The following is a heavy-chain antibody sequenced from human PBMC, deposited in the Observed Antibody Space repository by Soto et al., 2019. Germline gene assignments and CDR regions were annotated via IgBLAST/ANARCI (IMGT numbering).Heavy chain of an antibody. CDR3: ARGRGYSGDDHYYYFDMDV. D-gene: IGHD5-12*01. V-gene: IGHV1-69*13. CDR2: SIPIFGTA. Sequence: SVKVSCKASGGTFNNYPITWVRQAPGEGLEWMGGSIPIFGTANYAQKFQGRVTISVDESTSTAYMELSSLRSEDTAVYYCARGRGYSGDDHYYYFDMDVWGQGTTVT. CDR1: GGTFNNYP. J-gene: IGHJ6*02.